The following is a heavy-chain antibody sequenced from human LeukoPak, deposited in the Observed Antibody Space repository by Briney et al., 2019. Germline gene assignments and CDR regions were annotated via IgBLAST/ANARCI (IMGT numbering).Heavy chain of an antibody. J-gene: IGHJ4*02. CDR1: GGSFSGYY. V-gene: IGHV4-34*01. Sequence: SETLSLTCAVYGGSFSGYYWSWIRQPPGKGLEWIGEINHSGSTNYNPSLKSRVTISVDTSKNQFSLELSSVTAADTAVYYCARGTVPRSVDYWGQGTLVTVSS. CDR3: ARGTVPRSVDY. D-gene: IGHD4-17*01. CDR2: INHSGST.